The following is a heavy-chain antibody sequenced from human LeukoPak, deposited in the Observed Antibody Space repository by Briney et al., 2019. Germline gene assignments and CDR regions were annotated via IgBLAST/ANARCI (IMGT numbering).Heavy chain of an antibody. Sequence: ASVKVSCKASGGTFSSYDISWVRQAPGQGLEWMGGISPIFGTANYAQKFQGRVTITADKSTSTAYMELRSLRSDDTAVYYCARERKGRATPNNFDYGGQGTLVTVS. J-gene: IGHJ4*02. CDR1: GGTFSSYD. CDR3: ARERKGRATPNNFDY. D-gene: IGHD1-26*01. CDR2: ISPIFGTA. V-gene: IGHV1-69*06.